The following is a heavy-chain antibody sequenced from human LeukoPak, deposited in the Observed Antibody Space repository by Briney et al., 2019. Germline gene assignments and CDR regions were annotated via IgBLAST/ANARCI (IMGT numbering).Heavy chain of an antibody. CDR3: ARRGSSGYYLGY. D-gene: IGHD3-22*01. CDR1: GGSISSSNW. CDR2: IYHSGST. Sequence: SETLSLTCAVSGGSISSSNWWSWVRQPPGKGLEWIGEIYHSGSTNYNPSLKSRVTISVDTSKNQFSLKLSSVTAADTAVYYCARRGSSGYYLGYWGQGTLVTVSS. V-gene: IGHV4-4*02. J-gene: IGHJ4*02.